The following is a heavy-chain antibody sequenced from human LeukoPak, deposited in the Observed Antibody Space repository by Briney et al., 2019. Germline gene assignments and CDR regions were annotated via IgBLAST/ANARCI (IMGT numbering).Heavy chain of an antibody. CDR1: GGTFSSYA. CDR3: ARVVDYYYYYMDV. Sequence: SVKVSCKASGGTFSSYAISWVRQAPRQGLEWMGGIIPIFGTANYAQKFQGRVTITTDEFTSTAYMELSSLRSEDTAVYYCARVVDYYYYYMDVWGKGTTVTVSS. V-gene: IGHV1-69*05. CDR2: IIPIFGTA. J-gene: IGHJ6*03. D-gene: IGHD2-15*01.